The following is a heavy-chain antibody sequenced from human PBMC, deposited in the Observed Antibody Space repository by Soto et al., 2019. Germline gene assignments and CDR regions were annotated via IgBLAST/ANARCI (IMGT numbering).Heavy chain of an antibody. V-gene: IGHV3-33*01. Sequence: AGGSLRLSCAASGFAFSSYGMHWVRQAPGKGLEWVAVIWYDGSNKYYADSVKGRFTISRDNSKNTLYLQMNSLRAEDTAVYYCARESGSGYCSGGSCTYYYYYGMDVWGQGTTVTVSS. CDR2: IWYDGSNK. J-gene: IGHJ6*02. CDR3: ARESGSGYCSGGSCTYYYYYGMDV. CDR1: GFAFSSYG. D-gene: IGHD2-15*01.